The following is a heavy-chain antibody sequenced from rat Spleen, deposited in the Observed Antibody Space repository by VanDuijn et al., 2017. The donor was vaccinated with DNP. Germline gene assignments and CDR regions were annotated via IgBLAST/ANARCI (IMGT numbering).Heavy chain of an antibody. CDR1: GFTFSNYY. D-gene: IGHD1-11*01. Sequence: EVQLVESGGGLVQPGRSMKLSCAASGFTFSNYYMAWVRQAPTKGLEWVASISTGGVNTYYRDSVKGRFTISRDNAKSSLDLQMNSLKSEDTATYYCVRHYGGYSYYWYFDFWGPGTMVTVSS. CDR3: VRHYGGYSYYWYFDF. CDR2: ISTGGVNT. J-gene: IGHJ1*01. V-gene: IGHV5-25*01.